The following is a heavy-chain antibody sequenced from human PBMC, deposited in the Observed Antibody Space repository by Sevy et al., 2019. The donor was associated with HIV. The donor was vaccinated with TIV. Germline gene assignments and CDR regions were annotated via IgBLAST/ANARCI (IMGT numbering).Heavy chain of an antibody. CDR2: ISYDGSNK. V-gene: IGHV3-30*18. CDR3: AKDRGGSCYY. Sequence: GESLKISCAASGFTFSSYGMHWVRQAPGKGLEWVAVISYDGSNKYYADSVKGRFTISRDNSKNTLYLQMNSLRAEDTAVYYCAKDRGGSCYYWGQGTLVTVSS. CDR1: GFTFSSYG. D-gene: IGHD2-15*01. J-gene: IGHJ4*02.